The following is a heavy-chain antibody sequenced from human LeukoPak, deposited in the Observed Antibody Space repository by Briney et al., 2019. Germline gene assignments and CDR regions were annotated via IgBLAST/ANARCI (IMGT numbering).Heavy chain of an antibody. D-gene: IGHD2-2*02. CDR2: INWNGGST. V-gene: IGHV3-20*04. CDR3: ARGSVGVVVVPAAIPFDY. Sequence: GGSLRLSCATSGFTFDDYGMSWVLQAPGKGLEWVSGINWNGGSTGYADSVKGRFTISRDNAKNSLYLQMNSLRAEDTALYYCARGSVGVVVVPAAIPFDYWGQGTLVTVSS. CDR1: GFTFDDYG. J-gene: IGHJ4*02.